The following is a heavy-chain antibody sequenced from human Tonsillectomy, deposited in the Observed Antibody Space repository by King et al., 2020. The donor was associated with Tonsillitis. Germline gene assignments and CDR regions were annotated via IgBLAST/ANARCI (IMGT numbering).Heavy chain of an antibody. Sequence: VQLQESGPGLVKPSETLSLTCTVSGGSISSYYWSWIRQPPGKGLEWIGYIYYSGSTNYNPSLKSRVTISVDTSKNQFSLKLSSVTAADTAVYYFARVEGGGGFDYWGQGTLVTVSS. D-gene: IGHD3-16*01. V-gene: IGHV4-59*01. CDR1: GGSISSYY. CDR2: IYYSGST. J-gene: IGHJ4*02. CDR3: ARVEGGGGFDY.